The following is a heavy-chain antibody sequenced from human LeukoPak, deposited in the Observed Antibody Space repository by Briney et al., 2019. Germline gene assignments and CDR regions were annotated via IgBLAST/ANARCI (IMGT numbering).Heavy chain of an antibody. CDR1: GFIFSRYA. J-gene: IGHJ6*03. CDR2: ISGSGGST. CDR3: ARDDHYDFWSGYSYYMDV. V-gene: IGHV3-23*01. D-gene: IGHD3-3*01. Sequence: GGSLRLSCAASGFIFSRYAMNWVRQAPGKGLEWVSGISGSGGSTFYADSVKGRFTISRDNSKNTLYLQMNSLRAEDTAVYYCARDDHYDFWSGYSYYMDVWGKGTTVTVSS.